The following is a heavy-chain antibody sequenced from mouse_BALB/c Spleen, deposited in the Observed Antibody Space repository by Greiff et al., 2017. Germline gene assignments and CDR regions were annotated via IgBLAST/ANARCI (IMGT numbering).Heavy chain of an antibody. CDR2: ISSGGST. CDR3: AREANWTLYYFDY. Sequence: EVKVVASGGGLVKPGGSLKLSCAASGFTFSSYAMSWVRQTPEKRLEWVASISSGGSTYYPDTVTGRFTISRDNAKNTLYLEMSSLRSEDTAMYYCAREANWTLYYFDYWGQGTTLTVSS. V-gene: IGHV5-6-5*01. D-gene: IGHD4-1*01. CDR1: GFTFSSYA. J-gene: IGHJ2*01.